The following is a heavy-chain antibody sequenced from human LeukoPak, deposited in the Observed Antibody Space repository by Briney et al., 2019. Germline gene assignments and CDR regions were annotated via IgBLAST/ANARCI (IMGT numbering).Heavy chain of an antibody. CDR3: AKGRQFYDTSGYPGGFDS. V-gene: IGHV3-30*02. CDR2: IHYDGSNK. CDR1: GFTFSSYG. D-gene: IGHD3-22*01. Sequence: GGSLRLSCAASGFTFSSYGMQWVRQAPGKGLEWVAFIHYDGSNKYYANSVKGRFTISRDNSKNTLYLHMNSLRAEDTAVYYCAKGRQFYDTSGYPGGFDSWGQGTLVTVSS. J-gene: IGHJ4*02.